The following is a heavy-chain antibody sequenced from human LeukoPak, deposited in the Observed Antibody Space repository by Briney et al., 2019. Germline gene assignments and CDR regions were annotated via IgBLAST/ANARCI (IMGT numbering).Heavy chain of an antibody. J-gene: IGHJ4*02. CDR3: ARSPLEWELLDY. V-gene: IGHV1-69*13. CDR1: GGTFSSYA. CDR2: IIPIFGTA. Sequence: SVKVSCKASGGTFSSYAISWVRQAPGQGLEWMGGIIPIFGTANYAQKFQGRVTITADESTSTAYMELSSLRSEDTAVYYCARSPLEWELLDYWGQGTLVTVSS. D-gene: IGHD1-26*01.